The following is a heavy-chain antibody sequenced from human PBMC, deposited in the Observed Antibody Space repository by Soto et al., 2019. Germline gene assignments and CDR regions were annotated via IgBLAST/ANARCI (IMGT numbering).Heavy chain of an antibody. V-gene: IGHV4-61*01. D-gene: IGHD3-10*01. Sequence: PSETLSLTCTGSCGSVSSGSYYWSWVRQPPGKGLEWIGYIFYTGSTKYDPSFKSRVTISVDTSKNQFSLKLSSVTAADTAMYYCARLLYHNGSGSYQCFDYWGQGTLVTVSS. J-gene: IGHJ4*02. CDR2: IFYTGST. CDR1: CGSVSSGSYY. CDR3: ARLLYHNGSGSYQCFDY.